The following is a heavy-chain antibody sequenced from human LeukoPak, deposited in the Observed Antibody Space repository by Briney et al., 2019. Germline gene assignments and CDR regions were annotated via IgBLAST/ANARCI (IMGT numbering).Heavy chain of an antibody. J-gene: IGHJ3*02. Sequence: ASVKVSCTASGYTFTGYYMHWVRQAPGQGLEWMGWINPNSGGTKNAQKFQGRVTMTRDTSISTAYMELSRLRSDDTAVYYCASNAFDIWGQGTMVTVSS. CDR3: ASNAFDI. CDR1: GYTFTGYY. CDR2: INPNSGGT. V-gene: IGHV1-2*02.